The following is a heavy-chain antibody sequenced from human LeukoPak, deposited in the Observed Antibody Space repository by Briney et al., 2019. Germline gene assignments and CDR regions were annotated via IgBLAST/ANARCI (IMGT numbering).Heavy chain of an antibody. J-gene: IGHJ4*02. CDR3: AKVRWQWLVREAFDY. V-gene: IGHV3-30*18. Sequence: PGGSLRLSCAASGFTFSNFGMHWVRQAPGKGLEWVAVISYDGNNKYYTDSVKGRFTISRDNAKNTLYLQMNSLRAEDTAVYYCAKVRWQWLVREAFDYWGQGTLVTVSS. D-gene: IGHD6-19*01. CDR1: GFTFSNFG. CDR2: ISYDGNNK.